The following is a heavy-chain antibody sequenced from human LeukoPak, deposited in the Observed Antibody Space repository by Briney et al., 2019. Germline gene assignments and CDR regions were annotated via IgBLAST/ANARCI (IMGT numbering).Heavy chain of an antibody. CDR1: GFTFSDYN. Sequence: GGSLRLSCAASGFTFSDYNMHWVRQAPGKGLEWVAVISYDGSNKYYADSVKGRFTISRDNSKNTLYLQMNSLRAEDTAVYYCAKVRWDNSGWYYLDTWGQGALVTVSS. CDR3: AKVRWDNSGWYYLDT. D-gene: IGHD6-19*01. J-gene: IGHJ4*02. V-gene: IGHV3-30*18. CDR2: ISYDGSNK.